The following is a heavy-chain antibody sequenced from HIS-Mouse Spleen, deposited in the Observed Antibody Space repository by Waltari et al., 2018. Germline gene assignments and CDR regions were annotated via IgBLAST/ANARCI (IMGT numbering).Heavy chain of an antibody. CDR3: ARGWDCTNGVCQYFDY. CDR1: GGSFSGSS. J-gene: IGHJ4*02. V-gene: IGHV4-34*01. Sequence: QVQLQQWGAGLLTPSETLSLTCAVYGGSFSGSSWSWIRQPPGKGLEWIGEINHSGSTNYNPSLKSRVTISVDTSKNQFSLKLSSVTAADTAVYYCARGWDCTNGVCQYFDYWGQGTLVTVSS. CDR2: INHSGST. D-gene: IGHD2-8*01.